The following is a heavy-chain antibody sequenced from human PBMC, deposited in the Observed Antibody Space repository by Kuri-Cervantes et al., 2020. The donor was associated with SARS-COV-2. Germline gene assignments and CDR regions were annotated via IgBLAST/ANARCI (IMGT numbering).Heavy chain of an antibody. V-gene: IGHV3-23*03. CDR3: AKGSLYYDFWSGYVSGPVDY. CDR1: GFTFSSYA. Sequence: GGSLRLSCAASGFTFSSYAMSWVRQTPGKGLEWVSVIYSGGSTYYADSVKGRFTISRDNSKNTLYLQMNSLRAEDTAVYYCAKGSLYYDFWSGYVSGPVDYWGQGTLVTVSS. CDR2: IYSGGST. J-gene: IGHJ4*02. D-gene: IGHD3-3*01.